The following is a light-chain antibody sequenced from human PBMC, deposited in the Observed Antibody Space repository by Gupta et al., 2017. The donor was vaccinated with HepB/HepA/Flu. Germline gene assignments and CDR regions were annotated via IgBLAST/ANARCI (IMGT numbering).Light chain of an antibody. CDR3: VLYMGNGVWV. V-gene: IGLV8-61*01. Sequence: QTVVTQEPSFSVSPGGTVTLTCGLSSSSVSTSYYPSWYQQTPDQAPRTLIYSTNIRSSGVPDRFSGSILGNKAALTITGAQADDESDYYCVLYMGNGVWVFGGGTKLTVL. CDR1: SSSVSTSYY. J-gene: IGLJ2*01. CDR2: STN.